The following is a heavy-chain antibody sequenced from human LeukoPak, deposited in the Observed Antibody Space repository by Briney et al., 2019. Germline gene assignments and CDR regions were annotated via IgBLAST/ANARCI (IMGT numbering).Heavy chain of an antibody. CDR1: GGSISSSSYY. Sequence: SETLSLTCTVSGGSISSSSYYWGWIRQPPGKRLEWIRSIYYSGSTYYNPSLKSRVTISVDASKNQFSLKLSSVTAADTAVYYCARGYYDYVWGSYRYKDYFDYWGQGTLVTVSS. CDR3: ARGYYDYVWGSYRYKDYFDY. V-gene: IGHV4-39*01. J-gene: IGHJ4*02. CDR2: IYYSGST. D-gene: IGHD3-16*02.